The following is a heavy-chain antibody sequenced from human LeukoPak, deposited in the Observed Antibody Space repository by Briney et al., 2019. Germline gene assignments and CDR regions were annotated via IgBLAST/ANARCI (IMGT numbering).Heavy chain of an antibody. CDR1: GFTVSSNY. J-gene: IGHJ5*02. CDR2: IYSGGST. CDR3: ANSKHHSGSYT. D-gene: IGHD1-26*01. V-gene: IGHV3-53*05. Sequence: GGSLRLSCAASGFTVSSNYMSWVRQAPGKGLEWVSVIYSGGSTYYADSVKGRFTISRDNSKNTLYLQMNSLRAEDTAVYYCANSKHHSGSYTWGQGTLVTVSS.